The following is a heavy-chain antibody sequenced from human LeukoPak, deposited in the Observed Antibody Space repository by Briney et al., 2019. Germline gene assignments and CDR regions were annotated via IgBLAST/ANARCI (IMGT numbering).Heavy chain of an antibody. CDR3: ATRLRGPNY. CDR2: ISGSGGRT. Sequence: GGSLRLSCAASVFTFTNYAMNWVLQAPGKGVGWVSIISGSGGRTYYADSVKGRFTTSRDNYKKTLYLQMNSLRAEDTAVYYCATRLRGPNYWGQGTLVTVSS. J-gene: IGHJ4*02. CDR1: VFTFTNYA. V-gene: IGHV3-23*01. D-gene: IGHD4-17*01.